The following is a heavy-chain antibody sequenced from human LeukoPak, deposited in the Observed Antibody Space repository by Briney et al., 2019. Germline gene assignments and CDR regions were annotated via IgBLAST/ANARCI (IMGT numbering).Heavy chain of an antibody. J-gene: IGHJ4*02. CDR3: ARGYSTGYYYSIY. V-gene: IGHV3-74*01. Sequence: PGGSLRLSCAASGFTFGSYWMHWVRQAPGKGLVWVSRINSDGSSTKYADSVKGRFTISRDNAKNTLYLQMNSLRAEDTAVYYCARGYSTGYYYSIYWGQGTLVTVSS. CDR2: INSDGSST. CDR1: GFTFGSYW. D-gene: IGHD3-22*01.